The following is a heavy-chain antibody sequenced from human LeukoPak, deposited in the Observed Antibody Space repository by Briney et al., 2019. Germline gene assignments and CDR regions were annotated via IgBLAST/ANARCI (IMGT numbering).Heavy chain of an antibody. CDR1: GFTFSSYG. CDR3: AKGSVVGAFYFDY. D-gene: IGHD1-26*01. Sequence: GSLRLSCAASGFTFSSYGMHWVRQAPGKGLEWVAVISYDGSNKYYADSVKGRFTISRDSSKNTLYLQMNSLRAEDTAVYYCAKGSVVGAFYFDYWGQGTLDTVSS. V-gene: IGHV3-30*18. CDR2: ISYDGSNK. J-gene: IGHJ4*02.